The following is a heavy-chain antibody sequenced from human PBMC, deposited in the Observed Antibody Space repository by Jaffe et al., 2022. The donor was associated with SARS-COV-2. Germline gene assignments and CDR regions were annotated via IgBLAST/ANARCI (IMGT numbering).Heavy chain of an antibody. Sequence: QVQLVQSGAEVKKPGASVKVSCKASGYTFTGYYMHWVRQAPGQGLEWMGWINPNSGGTNYAQKFQGRVTMTRDTSISTAYMELSRLRSDDTAVYYCARAPQYSSGWETSSWSPQNAFDIWGQGTMVTVSS. CDR1: GYTFTGYY. J-gene: IGHJ3*02. CDR3: ARAPQYSSGWETSSWSPQNAFDI. CDR2: INPNSGGT. D-gene: IGHD6-19*01. V-gene: IGHV1-2*02.